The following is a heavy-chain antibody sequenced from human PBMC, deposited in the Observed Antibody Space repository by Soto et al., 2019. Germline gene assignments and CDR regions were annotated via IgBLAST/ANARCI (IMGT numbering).Heavy chain of an antibody. D-gene: IGHD6-13*01. CDR3: TRGSCSSCVYYYYYGMDV. J-gene: IGHJ6*02. Sequence: GGSLRLSCTASGFTFGDYAMSWFRQAPGRGLEWVGFIRSKAYGGTTEYAASVKGRLTISRDDSKRIANLQMNSLKTEDTAVYYCTRGSCSSCVYYYYYGMDVWGQGTTVTVSS. CDR2: IRSKAYGGTT. V-gene: IGHV3-49*03. CDR1: GFTFGDYA.